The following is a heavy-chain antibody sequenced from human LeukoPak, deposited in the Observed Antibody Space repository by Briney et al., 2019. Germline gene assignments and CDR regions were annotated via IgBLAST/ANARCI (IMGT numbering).Heavy chain of an antibody. Sequence: SETLSLTCAVYGGSFSGYYWGWIRQPPGKGLEWIGSIYYSGSTYYNPSLKSRVTISVDTSKNQFSLKLSSVTAADTAVYYCARDRIMITFGGQYYFDYWGQGTLVTVSS. V-gene: IGHV4-34*01. CDR3: ARDRIMITFGGQYYFDY. CDR1: GGSFSGYY. D-gene: IGHD3-16*01. CDR2: IYYSGST. J-gene: IGHJ4*02.